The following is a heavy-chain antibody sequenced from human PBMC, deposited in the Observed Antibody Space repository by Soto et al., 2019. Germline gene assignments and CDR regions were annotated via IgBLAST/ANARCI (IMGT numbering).Heavy chain of an antibody. D-gene: IGHD6-13*01. Sequence: LSLTCTVSGGSISSGGYYWSWIRQHPGKGLEWIGYIYYSGSTYYNPSLKSRVTISVDTSKNQFSLKLSSVTAADTAVYYCASTYSSSWYVEPNWFDPWGQGTLVTVSS. CDR1: GGSISSGGYY. CDR2: IYYSGST. J-gene: IGHJ5*02. CDR3: ASTYSSSWYVEPNWFDP. V-gene: IGHV4-31*03.